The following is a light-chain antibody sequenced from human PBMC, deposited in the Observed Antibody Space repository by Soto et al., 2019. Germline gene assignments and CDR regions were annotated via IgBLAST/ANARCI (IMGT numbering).Light chain of an antibody. V-gene: IGKV1-39*01. CDR1: QSISSY. Sequence: DIQMTQSPSSLSAAVGDRVTITCRASQSISSYLNWYQQKPGQAPQLLIYAASNLQSGVPSRFSGSGSGTDFTLTISSLQPEDFTTYYCQRSYSSPITFGQGTRLEI. CDR2: AAS. CDR3: QRSYSSPIT. J-gene: IGKJ5*01.